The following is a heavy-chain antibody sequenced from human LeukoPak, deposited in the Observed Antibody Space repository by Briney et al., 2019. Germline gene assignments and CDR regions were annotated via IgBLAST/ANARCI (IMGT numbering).Heavy chain of an antibody. CDR2: INYSGST. CDR1: GGSISSSNYY. D-gene: IGHD2-15*01. V-gene: IGHV4-39*01. Sequence: SETLSLTCTVSGGSISSSNYYWGWIRQPPGKGLEWIGSINYSGSTYYNPSLKSRVTISVDTSKNQFSLKLSSVTAADTAVYYCARGLSAIVYWGQGTLVTVSS. CDR3: ARGLSAIVY. J-gene: IGHJ4*02.